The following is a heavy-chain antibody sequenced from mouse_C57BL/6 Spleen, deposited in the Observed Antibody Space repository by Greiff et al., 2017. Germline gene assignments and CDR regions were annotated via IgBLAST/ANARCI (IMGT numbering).Heavy chain of an antibody. CDR2: IYIGNGYT. Sequence: VQLMQSGAGLVRPGSSVRMSCKTSGYTFTSYGINWVKQRPGQGLEWIGYIYIGNGYTEYTKKFKGNATLTSDTSASKAYMQLSSLTSDDSAIYFCARSTAVAYWYFDVWGTGTTVTVSA. V-gene: IGHV1-58*01. CDR3: ARSTAVAYWYFDV. J-gene: IGHJ1*03. CDR1: GYTFTSYG. D-gene: IGHD1-1*01.